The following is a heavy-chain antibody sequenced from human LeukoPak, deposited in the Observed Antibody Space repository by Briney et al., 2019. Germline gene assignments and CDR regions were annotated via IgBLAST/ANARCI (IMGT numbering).Heavy chain of an antibody. CDR1: GGTFTSYA. CDR3: ARVGYSSSWYWDWFDP. D-gene: IGHD6-13*01. Sequence: SVRVSCKASGGTFTSYAISWVRQAPGQGLEWMGGIIPIFGTANYAQKFQGRVTITADKSTSTAYMELSSLRSEDTAVYYCARVGYSSSWYWDWFDPWGQGTLVTVSS. J-gene: IGHJ5*02. V-gene: IGHV1-69*06. CDR2: IIPIFGTA.